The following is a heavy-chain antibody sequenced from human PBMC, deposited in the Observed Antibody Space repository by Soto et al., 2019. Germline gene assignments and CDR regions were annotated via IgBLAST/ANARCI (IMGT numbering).Heavy chain of an antibody. Sequence: QVQLQQWGAGLLKPSETLSLTCAVYGGSFTPYHWSWIRQPPGRGLEWIGEIDHTGRTNYMPSLKSRVTMSVDTSKNQFSLKLRSVTAADTSVYYCARSMNDHNHHHWGLDSWGQGNLVTVSS. CDR2: IDHTGRT. D-gene: IGHD7-27*01. V-gene: IGHV4-34*01. CDR3: ARSMNDHNHHHWGLDS. J-gene: IGHJ4*02. CDR1: GGSFTPYH.